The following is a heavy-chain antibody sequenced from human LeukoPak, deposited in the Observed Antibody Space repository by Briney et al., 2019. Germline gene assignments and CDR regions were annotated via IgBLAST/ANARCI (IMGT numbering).Heavy chain of an antibody. CDR1: GGSFSGYY. Sequence: ASETLSLTCAVYGGSFSGYYWSWIRQPPGKGLEWIGEINHSGSTNYNPSLKSRVTISVDTSKNQFSLKLSSVTAADTAVYYCARVLGFCSSTSCRQFDYWGQGTLVAVSS. CDR3: ARVLGFCSSTSCRQFDY. V-gene: IGHV4-34*01. D-gene: IGHD2-2*01. CDR2: INHSGST. J-gene: IGHJ4*02.